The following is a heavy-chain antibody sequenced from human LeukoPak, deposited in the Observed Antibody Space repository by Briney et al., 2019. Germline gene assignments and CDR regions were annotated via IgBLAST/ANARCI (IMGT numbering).Heavy chain of an antibody. V-gene: IGHV1-18*01. CDR3: ATGRQWLPTDY. CDR1: GYTFTSYG. Sequence: GASVKVSRKASGYTFTSYGISWVRQAPGQGLEWMGWISAYNGNTNYAQKLQGRVTMTTDTSTSTAYMELSSLRSEDTAVYYCATGRQWLPTDYWGQGTLVTVSS. J-gene: IGHJ4*02. CDR2: ISAYNGNT. D-gene: IGHD6-19*01.